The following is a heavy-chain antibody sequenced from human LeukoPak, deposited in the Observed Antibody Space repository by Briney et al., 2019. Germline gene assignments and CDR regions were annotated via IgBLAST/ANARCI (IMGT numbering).Heavy chain of an antibody. V-gene: IGHV4-34*01. CDR2: INHSGST. CDR3: ARGLRRYYYGSGSVFDY. Sequence: SETLSLTCAVYGGSFSGYYWSWIRQPPGKGLEWIGEINHSGSTNYNPSLKSRVTISVDTSKNQFSLKLSSVTAADTAVYYCARGLRRYYYGSGSVFDYWGQGTLVTVSS. J-gene: IGHJ4*02. D-gene: IGHD3-10*01. CDR1: GGSFSGYY.